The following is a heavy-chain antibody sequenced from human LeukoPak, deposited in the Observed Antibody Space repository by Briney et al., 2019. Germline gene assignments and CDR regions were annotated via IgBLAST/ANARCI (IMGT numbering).Heavy chain of an antibody. D-gene: IGHD3-22*01. V-gene: IGHV4-61*02. CDR2: IYTSGST. Sequence: SQTLSLTCTVSGGSISSGSYYWSWIRQPAGKGLEWIGRIYTSGSTNYNPSLKSRVTISVDASKNQSPLKLSSVTAADTDVYYCARGPQPTTYYYDSSGYYGWFDPWGQGTLVTVSS. CDR3: ARGPQPTTYYYDSSGYYGWFDP. CDR1: GGSISSGSYY. J-gene: IGHJ5*02.